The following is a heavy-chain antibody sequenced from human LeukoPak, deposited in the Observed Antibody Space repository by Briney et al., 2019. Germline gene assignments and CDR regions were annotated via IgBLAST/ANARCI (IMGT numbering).Heavy chain of an antibody. J-gene: IGHJ4*02. Sequence: SETLSLTCAVSGGSISSGGYSWSWIRQPPGKGLEWIGYIYHSGSTNYNPSLKSRVTISVDTSKNQFSLKLSSVTAADTAVYYCARFSIAVAGYDYWGQGTLVTVSS. CDR3: ARFSIAVAGYDY. V-gene: IGHV4-30-2*02. CDR2: IYHSGST. D-gene: IGHD6-19*01. CDR1: GGSISSGGYS.